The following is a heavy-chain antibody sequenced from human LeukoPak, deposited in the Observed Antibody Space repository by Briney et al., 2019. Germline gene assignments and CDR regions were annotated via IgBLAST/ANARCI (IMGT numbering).Heavy chain of an antibody. CDR1: GGTFSSYA. CDR2: IIPIFGTA. J-gene: IGHJ4*02. V-gene: IGHV1-69*05. Sequence: SVKVSCKASGGTFSSYAISWVRQAPGQGLEWMGGIIPIFGTANYAQKFQGRVTITTEESTSTAYMELSSLRSEDTAVYYCARGGLRGYSYGQHHSLFDYWGQGTLVTVSS. CDR3: ARGGLRGYSYGQHHSLFDY. D-gene: IGHD5-18*01.